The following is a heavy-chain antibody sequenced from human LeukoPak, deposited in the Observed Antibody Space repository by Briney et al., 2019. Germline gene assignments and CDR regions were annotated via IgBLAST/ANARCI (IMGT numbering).Heavy chain of an antibody. CDR1: GFTFSSYS. J-gene: IGHJ4*02. CDR2: ISSSGSYI. V-gene: IGHV3-21*01. D-gene: IGHD6-6*01. CDR3: ARDQSSSSSDFDY. Sequence: PGGSLKLSCAASGFTFSSYSMNWIRQAPGKGLEWVSSISSSGSYIYYADSVKGRFTISRDNAKNSLYLQMNSLRAEDTAVYYCARDQSSSSSDFDYWGQGTLVTVSS.